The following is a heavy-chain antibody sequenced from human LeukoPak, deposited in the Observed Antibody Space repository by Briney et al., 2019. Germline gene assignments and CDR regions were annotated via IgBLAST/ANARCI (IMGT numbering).Heavy chain of an antibody. V-gene: IGHV4-59*02. CDR1: GVSVNSYY. J-gene: IGHJ4*02. CDR2: IYYSGSS. Sequence: SDTLSLTRTVSGVSVNSYYWSWIRQPPGKGLEWVGYIYYSGSSNYNPSLKSRVTISVDTSKNQFSLKLNSVTAADTAVYYCASTYHDTAGYSLDFWGQGALVTVSS. CDR3: ASTYHDTAGYSLDF. D-gene: IGHD3-22*01.